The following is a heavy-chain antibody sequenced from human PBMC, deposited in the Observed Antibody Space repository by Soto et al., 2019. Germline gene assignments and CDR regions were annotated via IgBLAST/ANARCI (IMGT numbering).Heavy chain of an antibody. Sequence: QVQLVQSGAEVKKPGASVKVSCKASGYTFTSYDINWVRQATGQGLEWRGWMNPNIGNTGYAQKFQGRVTITRNTFISTAYMEMSRMRSEDTAVYYCARGLNYYDSGDDAFDIWGQVTMVTVSS. J-gene: IGHJ3*02. CDR1: GYTFTSYD. CDR2: MNPNIGNT. V-gene: IGHV1-8*01. D-gene: IGHD3-10*01. CDR3: ARGLNYYDSGDDAFDI.